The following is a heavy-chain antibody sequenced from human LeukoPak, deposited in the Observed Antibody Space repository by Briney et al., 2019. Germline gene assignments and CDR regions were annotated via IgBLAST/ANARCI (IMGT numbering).Heavy chain of an antibody. J-gene: IGHJ6*03. CDR2: INTNSGGT. V-gene: IGHV1-2*02. CDR3: ARDRTKTPGITMVRGVTKFYYYYMDV. Sequence: GASVKVSCKASGYTFTSYYMHWVRQAPGQGLEWMGWINTNSGGTNYAQKFQGRVTMTRDTSISTAYMELSRLRSDDTAVYFCARDRTKTPGITMVRGVTKFYYYYMDVWGKGTTVTVSS. CDR1: GYTFTSYY. D-gene: IGHD3-10*01.